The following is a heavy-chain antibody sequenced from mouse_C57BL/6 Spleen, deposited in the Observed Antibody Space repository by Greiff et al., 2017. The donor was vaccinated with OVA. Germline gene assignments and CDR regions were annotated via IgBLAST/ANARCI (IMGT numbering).Heavy chain of an antibody. J-gene: IGHJ2*01. Sequence: QVQLQQPGAELVRPGSSVKLSCKASGYTFTSYWMDWVKQRPGQGLEWIGNIYPSDSETHYNQKFKDKATLTVDKSSSTAYMQLSSLTSEDSAVYYCASENPYYFDYWGQGTTLTVSS. V-gene: IGHV1-61*01. CDR3: ASENPYYFDY. CDR2: IYPSDSET. CDR1: GYTFTSYW.